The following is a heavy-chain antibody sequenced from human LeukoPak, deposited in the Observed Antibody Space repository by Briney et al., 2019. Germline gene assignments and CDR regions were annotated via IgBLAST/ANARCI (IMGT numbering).Heavy chain of an antibody. CDR3: ARGVWVYCSSTSCYYMDV. J-gene: IGHJ6*03. V-gene: IGHV1-8*03. CDR1: GYTFTSYY. D-gene: IGHD2-2*01. CDR2: MNPNSGNT. Sequence: ASVKVSCKASGYTFTSYYMHWVRQATGQGLEWMGWMNPNSGNTGYAQKFQGRVTITRNTSISTAYMELSSLRSEDTAVYYCARGVWVYCSSTSCYYMDVWGKGTTVTVSS.